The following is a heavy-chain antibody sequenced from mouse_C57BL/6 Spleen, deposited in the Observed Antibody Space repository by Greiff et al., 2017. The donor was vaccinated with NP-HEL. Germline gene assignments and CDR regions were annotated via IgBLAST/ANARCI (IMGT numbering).Heavy chain of an antibody. V-gene: IGHV5-6*01. Sequence: EVKLMESGGDLVKPGGSLKLSCAASGFTFSSYGMSWVRQTPDKRLEWVATISSGGSYTYYPDSVKGRFTISRDNAKNTLYLQMSSLKSEDTAMYYCASQGYGNYGAYWGQGTLVTVSA. CDR1: GFTFSSYG. D-gene: IGHD2-1*01. CDR2: ISSGGSYT. CDR3: ASQGYGNYGAY. J-gene: IGHJ3*01.